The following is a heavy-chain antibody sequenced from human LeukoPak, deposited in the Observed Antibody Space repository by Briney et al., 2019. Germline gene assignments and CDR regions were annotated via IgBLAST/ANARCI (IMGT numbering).Heavy chain of an antibody. CDR3: ARGGIVATKNKRYYFDY. CDR2: INPSGGST. J-gene: IGHJ4*02. Sequence: ASVKVSCKASGYTFTSYYMHWVRQAPEQGLEWMGIINPSGGSTSYAQKFQGRVTMTRDTSTSTVYMELSSLRSEDTAVYYCARGGIVATKNKRYYFDYWGQGTLVTVSS. V-gene: IGHV1-46*01. CDR1: GYTFTSYY. D-gene: IGHD5-12*01.